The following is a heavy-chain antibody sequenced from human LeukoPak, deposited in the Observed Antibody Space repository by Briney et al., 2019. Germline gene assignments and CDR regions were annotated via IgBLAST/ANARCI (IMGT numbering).Heavy chain of an antibody. CDR3: ARFVVPAATNATAVADY. Sequence: PSETLSLTCTVSGGSISSYYWSWIRQPPGKGLEWIGYIYYSGSTNYNPSLKSRVTISVDTSKNQFSLKLSSVTAADTAVYYCARFVVPAATNATAVADYWGQGTLVTVSS. CDR1: GGSISSYY. V-gene: IGHV4-59*01. CDR2: IYYSGST. J-gene: IGHJ4*02. D-gene: IGHD2-2*01.